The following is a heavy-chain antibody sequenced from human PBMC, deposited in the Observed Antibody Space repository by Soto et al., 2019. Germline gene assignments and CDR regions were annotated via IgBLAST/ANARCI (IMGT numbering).Heavy chain of an antibody. CDR3: AKGGWGSYFHY. CDR1: GLTFSDYA. J-gene: IGHJ4*02. Sequence: GGSLRLSCAASGLTFSDYAMSWVRQPPARGLEWVSGISKRGDATYYADSVKGRFTISRDNSKNTLFLQVSSLRDDDTAIYYCAKGGWGSYFHYWGQGALVTVSS. D-gene: IGHD3-16*01. CDR2: ISKRGDAT. V-gene: IGHV3-23*01.